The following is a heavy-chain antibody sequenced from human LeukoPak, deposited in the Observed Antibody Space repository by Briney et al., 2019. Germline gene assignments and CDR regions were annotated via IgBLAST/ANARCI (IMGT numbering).Heavy chain of an antibody. V-gene: IGHV4-30-4*01. Sequence: SQTLSLTCTVSGGSISSGDYYWSWILQPPGKGLKWIGYIYYSGSTYYNPSLKSRVTISVDTSKNQFSLKLSSVTAADTAVDYCATIDFWSGYYYFDYWGQGTLVTVSS. J-gene: IGHJ4*02. CDR3: ATIDFWSGYYYFDY. CDR1: GGSISSGDYY. CDR2: IYYSGST. D-gene: IGHD3-3*01.